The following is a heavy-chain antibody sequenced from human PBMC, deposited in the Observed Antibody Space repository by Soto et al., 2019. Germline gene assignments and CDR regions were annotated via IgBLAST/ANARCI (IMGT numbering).Heavy chain of an antibody. Sequence: PSQTLSLTCAISGDSVSSNSAAWNWIRQSPSRGLEWLGRTYYRSKWYNDYAVSVKSRITINPDTSKNQFSLQLNSVTPEDTAVYYCARWIGQWLVSEYYYYGMDVWGQGTTVTVSS. V-gene: IGHV6-1*01. CDR3: ARWIGQWLVSEYYYYGMDV. CDR1: GDSVSSNSAA. D-gene: IGHD6-19*01. CDR2: TYYRSKWYN. J-gene: IGHJ6*02.